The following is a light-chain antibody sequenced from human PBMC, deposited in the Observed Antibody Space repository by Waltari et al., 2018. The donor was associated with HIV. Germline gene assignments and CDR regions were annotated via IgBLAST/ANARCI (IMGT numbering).Light chain of an antibody. Sequence: YELTQPPSVSVAPGQTAMITCGGNNIARKSVQWYPLKPGQAPVLVIYFDLDRPSGIPERFSGSVSGNTATLTISRVDAGDEADYYCQVWDRSSDEVIFGGGTKLTVL. CDR3: QVWDRSSDEVI. V-gene: IGLV3-21*04. J-gene: IGLJ2*01. CDR2: FDL. CDR1: NIARKS.